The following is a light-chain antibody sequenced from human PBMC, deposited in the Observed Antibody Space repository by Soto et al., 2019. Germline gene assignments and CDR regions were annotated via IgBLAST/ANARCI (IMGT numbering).Light chain of an antibody. CDR3: CSYLVGSTFVV. CDR2: EGT. CDR1: NSHVGTDSL. J-gene: IGLJ2*01. Sequence: QSVLTQPASVSGSPGQSITISCTGPNSHVGTDSLASWYQHLPGKAPKLIIYEGTKRPSGVSNRFSGSESGNTASLTISGLQAEDEADYYCCSYLVGSTFVVFGGWTKLTVL. V-gene: IGLV2-23*03.